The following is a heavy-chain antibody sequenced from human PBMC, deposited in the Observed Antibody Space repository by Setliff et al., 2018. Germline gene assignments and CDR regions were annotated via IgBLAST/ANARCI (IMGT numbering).Heavy chain of an antibody. CDR1: GGSISSSNW. V-gene: IGHV4-4*02. J-gene: IGHJ4*02. Sequence: TLSLTCAVSGGSISSSNWWSWVRQPPGKGLEWIGEIYHSGSTNYNPSLKSRVTISVDKSKNQFSLKLSSVTAADTAVYYCAGSMVRGVTYDYWGQGTLVTVSS. CDR2: IYHSGST. CDR3: AGSMVRGVTYDY. D-gene: IGHD3-10*01.